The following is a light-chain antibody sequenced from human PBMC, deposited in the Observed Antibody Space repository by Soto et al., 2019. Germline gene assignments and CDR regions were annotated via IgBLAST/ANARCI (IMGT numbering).Light chain of an antibody. V-gene: IGKV3-15*01. CDR1: QSVSTN. Sequence: EIVMTQSPATLSVSPGERATLSCRASQSVSTNLAWYQQKPGHAPRLLIYGASTRATGIPARFSGSGCGTEFTLTISSLQSEDFAVYYCQHYNHWPPWTFGQGNKVEIK. CDR3: QHYNHWPPWT. CDR2: GAS. J-gene: IGKJ1*01.